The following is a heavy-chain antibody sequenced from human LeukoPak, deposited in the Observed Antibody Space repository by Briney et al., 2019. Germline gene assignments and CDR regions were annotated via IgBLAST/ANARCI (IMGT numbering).Heavy chain of an antibody. CDR1: GYTFTGYY. J-gene: IGHJ4*02. V-gene: IGHV1-2*02. Sequence: ASVNVSCKASGYTFTGYYMHWVRQAPGQGLEWMGWINPNSGGRNYAQKFQGRVTMTRDTSISTAYMELSRLRSDDTAVYYCASGGIVVVVAAPLNYWGQGTLVTVSS. CDR3: ASGGIVVVVAAPLNY. CDR2: INPNSGGR. D-gene: IGHD2-15*01.